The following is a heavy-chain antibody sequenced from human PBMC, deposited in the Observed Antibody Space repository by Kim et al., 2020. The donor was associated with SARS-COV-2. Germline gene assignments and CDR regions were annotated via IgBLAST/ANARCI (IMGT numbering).Heavy chain of an antibody. CDR2: ISSSSSYI. CDR1: GFTFSSYS. J-gene: IGHJ6*02. D-gene: IGHD3-10*01. CDR3: ARDVKLWFGELHYYYYGMDV. Sequence: GGSLRLSCAASGFTFSSYSMNWVRQAPGKGLEWVSSISSSSSYIYYADSVKGRFTISRDNAKNSLYLQMNSLRAEDTAVYYCARDVKLWFGELHYYYYGMDVWGQGTTVTVSS. V-gene: IGHV3-21*01.